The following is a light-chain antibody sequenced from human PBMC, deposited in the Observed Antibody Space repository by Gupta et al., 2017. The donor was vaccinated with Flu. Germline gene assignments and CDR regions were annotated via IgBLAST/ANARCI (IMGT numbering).Light chain of an antibody. V-gene: IGKV3-11*01. J-gene: IGKJ2*01. CDR2: ESS. CDR1: QSGSSF. Sequence: PATLSLSPGARATISSIASQSGSSFLAWYQQKPGQPPRLLIYESSQRATGIPARFSGSGYGTDFALTISGLEPEDFAVYYCLQRTTWPYTFGQGTKMEIK. CDR3: LQRTTWPYT.